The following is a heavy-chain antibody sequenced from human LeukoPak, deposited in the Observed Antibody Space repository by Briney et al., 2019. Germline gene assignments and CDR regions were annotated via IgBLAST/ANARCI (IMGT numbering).Heavy chain of an antibody. CDR1: GGSISSSNW. CDR2: IYHSGST. Sequence: SGTLSLTCAVSGGSISSSNWWSWVRQPPGKGLEWIGEIYHSGSTNYNPSLKSRVTISVDKSKNQFSLNLNSVTAADTAVYYCARAGQGYCTSASCYLSLDYWGQGTLVTVSS. CDR3: ARAGQGYCTSASCYLSLDY. D-gene: IGHD2-2*01. J-gene: IGHJ4*02. V-gene: IGHV4-4*02.